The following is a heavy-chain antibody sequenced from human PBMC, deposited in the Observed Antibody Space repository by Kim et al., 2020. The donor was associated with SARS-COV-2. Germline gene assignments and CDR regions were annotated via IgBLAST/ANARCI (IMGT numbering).Heavy chain of an antibody. CDR1: GYSFTSYW. J-gene: IGHJ6*03. V-gene: IGHV5-51*01. D-gene: IGHD2-2*01. Sequence: GESLKISCKGSGYSFTSYWIGWVRQMPGKGLEWMGIIYPGDSDTRYSPSFQGQVTISADKSISTAYLQWSSLKASDTAMYYCARGGCSSTSCLYYYYMDVWGKGTTVTVSS. CDR3: ARGGCSSTSCLYYYYMDV. CDR2: IYPGDSDT.